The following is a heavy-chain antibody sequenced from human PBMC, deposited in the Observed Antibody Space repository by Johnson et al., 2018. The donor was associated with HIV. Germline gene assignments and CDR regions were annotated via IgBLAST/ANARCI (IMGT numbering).Heavy chain of an antibody. D-gene: IGHD5-24*01. V-gene: IGHV3-33*01. CDR1: GFTFSNYG. CDR2: IWFDGSNK. J-gene: IGHJ3*02. Sequence: QVQVVESGGGLVQPGRSLRLSCAASGFTFSNYGMHWVRQAPGKGLEWVAVIWFDGSNKYYADSVQGRFTISRDNSTNTLYLQMNSLRAEDTAVYYCARDRAVPDDGYNDYAFDIWGQGTMVTVSS. CDR3: ARDRAVPDDGYNDYAFDI.